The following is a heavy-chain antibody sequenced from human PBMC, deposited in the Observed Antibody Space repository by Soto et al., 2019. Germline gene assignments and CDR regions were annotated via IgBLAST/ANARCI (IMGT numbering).Heavy chain of an antibody. CDR1: GYTFTSYG. Sequence: QVQLVQSGAEVKKPGASVKVSCRASGYTFTSYGISWVRQAPGQGLEWMGWISAYNGNTNYAQKLQGRVTMTTDTSTSTAYMELRSLRSDDTAVYYCAVTDGIVVVPAVPFDIWGQGTMVTVSS. CDR3: AVTDGIVVVPAVPFDI. D-gene: IGHD2-2*01. J-gene: IGHJ3*02. CDR2: ISAYNGNT. V-gene: IGHV1-18*01.